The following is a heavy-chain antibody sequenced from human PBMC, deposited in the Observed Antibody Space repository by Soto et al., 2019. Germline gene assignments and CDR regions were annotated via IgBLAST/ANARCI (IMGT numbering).Heavy chain of an antibody. Sequence: GGSLRLSCAASGFTFSSYVMSWVRQAPGKGLEWVSAISGSGGSTYYADSVKGRFTISRDNSKNTLYLQMNSLRAEDTAVYYCAKVVVPAAPYYYGMDVWGQGTTVTVSS. J-gene: IGHJ6*02. D-gene: IGHD2-2*01. CDR3: AKVVVPAAPYYYGMDV. CDR2: ISGSGGST. CDR1: GFTFSSYV. V-gene: IGHV3-23*01.